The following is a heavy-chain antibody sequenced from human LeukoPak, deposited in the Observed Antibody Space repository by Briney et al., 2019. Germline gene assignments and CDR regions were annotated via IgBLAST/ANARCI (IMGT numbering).Heavy chain of an antibody. CDR1: GFTFSSYV. J-gene: IGHJ4*02. CDR3: AGIWGPSSSWYWGFEY. V-gene: IGHV3-23*01. Sequence: GGSLRLSCAASGFTFSSYVMSWVRQAPGKGLEWVAAISGSGGSTYYADSVKGRFTISRENSKNTLYLQMNSLRAEDTAVYYCAGIWGPSSSWYWGFEYWGQGTLVTVSS. D-gene: IGHD6-13*01. CDR2: ISGSGGST.